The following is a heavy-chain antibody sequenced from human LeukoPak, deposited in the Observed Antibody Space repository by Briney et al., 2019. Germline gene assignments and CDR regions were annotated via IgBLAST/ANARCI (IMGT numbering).Heavy chain of an antibody. D-gene: IGHD3-22*01. CDR2: ISAYNGNT. V-gene: IGHV1-18*01. CDR3: ARDANYDSSGYTPFDY. Sequence: ASVKVSCKASGYTFTSYGISWVRQAPGQGLGWMGWISAYNGNTNYAQKLQGRVTMTTDTSTSTAYMELRSLRSDDTAVYYCARDANYDSSGYTPFDYRGQGTLVTVSS. J-gene: IGHJ4*02. CDR1: GYTFTSYG.